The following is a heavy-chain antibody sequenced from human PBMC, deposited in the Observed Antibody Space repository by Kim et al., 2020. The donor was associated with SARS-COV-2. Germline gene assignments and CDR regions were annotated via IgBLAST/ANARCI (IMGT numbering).Heavy chain of an antibody. D-gene: IGHD5-12*01. CDR3: ARVGRSGYTVDY. V-gene: IGHV3-48*02. CDR2: ISSTSRNI. Sequence: GGSLRLSCAASGFTFSIYSIDWVRRAPGKGLEWIIYISSTSRNIYYADSVKGRFTVSRDNAENSVYLQMDSLTDEDTASYYCARVGRSGYTVDYWGQGTPVTLSS. CDR1: GFTFSIYS. J-gene: IGHJ4*02.